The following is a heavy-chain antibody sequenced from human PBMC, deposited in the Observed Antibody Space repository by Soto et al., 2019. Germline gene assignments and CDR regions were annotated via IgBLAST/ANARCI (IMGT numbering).Heavy chain of an antibody. CDR3: AKDLTPTTSSGYYWDYYYYGMDV. D-gene: IGHD3-22*01. CDR2: ISYDGSNK. CDR1: GFTFSSYG. V-gene: IGHV3-30*18. Sequence: GGSLRLSCAASGFTFSSYGMHWVRQAPGKGLEWVAVISYDGSNKYYADSVKGRFTISRDNSKNTLYLQMNSLRAEDTAVYYCAKDLTPTTSSGYYWDYYYYGMDVWGQGTTVTVSS. J-gene: IGHJ6*02.